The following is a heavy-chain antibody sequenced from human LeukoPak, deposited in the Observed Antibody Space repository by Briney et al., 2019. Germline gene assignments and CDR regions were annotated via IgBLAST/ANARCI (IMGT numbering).Heavy chain of an antibody. V-gene: IGHV1-2*02. CDR1: GYTFTGYY. CDR3: AREADYGDDYFDY. CDR2: INPNSGGT. J-gene: IGHJ4*02. D-gene: IGHD4-17*01. Sequence: HVASVKVSCKASGYTFTGYYMHWVRQAPGQGLEWMGWINPNSGGTNYAQKFQGRVTMTRDTSISTAYMELSRLRSDDTAVYYCAREADYGDDYFDYWGQGTLVNVSS.